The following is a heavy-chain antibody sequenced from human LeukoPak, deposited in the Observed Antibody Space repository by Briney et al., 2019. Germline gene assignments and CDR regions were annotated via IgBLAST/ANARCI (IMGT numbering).Heavy chain of an antibody. CDR3: ARGIPGYFNTSGYYYDY. CDR1: GNSFGDYY. Sequence: SETLSLTCTVSGNSFGDYYWSWVRQPPGKGLEWIGEFFHSGSTNYNPSLKSRVTISVDKSRNQFSLRLSSVTAADTAVYYCARGIPGYFNTSGYYYDYWGQGTLVTVSS. V-gene: IGHV4-34*01. J-gene: IGHJ4*02. D-gene: IGHD3-22*01. CDR2: FFHSGST.